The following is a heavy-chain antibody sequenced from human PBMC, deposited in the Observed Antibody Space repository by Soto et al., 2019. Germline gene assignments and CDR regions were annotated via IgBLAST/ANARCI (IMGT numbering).Heavy chain of an antibody. V-gene: IGHV1-18*01. Sequence: QVPLVQSGAEVKKPGASVKVSCKASGYTFTTYGISWVRQAPGQGLEWMGWVSGDNGNTKYAQKFQGRVTMTTDTSTDTAYMELRSLRSADTAVYYCAKGYNYGYGDYWGLGTLVTVSS. CDR2: VSGDNGNT. CDR1: GYTFTTYG. CDR3: AKGYNYGYGDY. D-gene: IGHD5-18*01. J-gene: IGHJ4*02.